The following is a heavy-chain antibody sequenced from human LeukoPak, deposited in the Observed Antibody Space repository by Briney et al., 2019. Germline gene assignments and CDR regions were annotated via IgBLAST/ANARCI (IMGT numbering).Heavy chain of an antibody. CDR2: IWYDGSNK. D-gene: IGHD1-26*01. Sequence: GGSLRLSCAASGFXFSSYGIHWVRQAPGKGLEWVALIWYDGSNKYYADSVKGRFTISRDNSKSTLYLQMNSLRAEDTAVYYCARDESSGSYYYYFDYWGQGTLVAVSS. CDR3: ARDESSGSYYYYFDY. CDR1: GFXFSSYG. V-gene: IGHV3-33*01. J-gene: IGHJ4*02.